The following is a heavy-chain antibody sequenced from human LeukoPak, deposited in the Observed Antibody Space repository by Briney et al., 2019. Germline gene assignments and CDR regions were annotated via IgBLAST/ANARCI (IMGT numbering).Heavy chain of an antibody. CDR1: GFTFSSYA. V-gene: IGHV3-23*01. J-gene: IGHJ5*02. Sequence: GGSLRLACAASGFTFSSYAMSWVRQAPGKGLEWVSAISGSGGSTYYADSVKGRFTISRDNSKNTLYLQMNSLRAEDTAVYYCAKTYYDFWSGWFDPWGQGTLVTVSS. CDR2: ISGSGGST. CDR3: AKTYYDFWSGWFDP. D-gene: IGHD3-3*01.